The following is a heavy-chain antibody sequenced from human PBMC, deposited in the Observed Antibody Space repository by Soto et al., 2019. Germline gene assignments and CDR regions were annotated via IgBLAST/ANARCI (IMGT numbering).Heavy chain of an antibody. CDR2: IIPIFGTP. V-gene: IGHV1-69*06. CDR3: ARGWETVGSTTPFAY. J-gene: IGHJ4*02. Sequence: SVKVSCKASGGTFSNYAISWVRQAPGQGLEWMGGIIPIFGTPNYAQKFQGRVTITADKSTSTAYMEVRNLRSDDTAAYYCARGWETVGSTTPFAYWGQGTLVTVSS. CDR1: GGTFSNYA. D-gene: IGHD1-26*01.